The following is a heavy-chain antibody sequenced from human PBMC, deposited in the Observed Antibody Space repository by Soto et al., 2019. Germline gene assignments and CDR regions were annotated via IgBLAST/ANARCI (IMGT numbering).Heavy chain of an antibody. CDR2: IDWDDDK. D-gene: IGHD3-10*01. Sequence: SGPTLVNPTQTLTLTCTFSGFSLSTSGMCVSWIRQPPGKALEWLARIDWDDDKYYSTSLKTRLTISKDTSKNQVVLTMTNMDPVDTATYYCARTRNYYGSGPFDPWGQGTLVTVSS. CDR3: ARTRNYYGSGPFDP. CDR1: GFSLSTSGMC. J-gene: IGHJ5*02. V-gene: IGHV2-70*11.